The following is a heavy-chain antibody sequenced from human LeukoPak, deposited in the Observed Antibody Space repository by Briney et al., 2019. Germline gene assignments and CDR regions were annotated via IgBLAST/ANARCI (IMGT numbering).Heavy chain of an antibody. CDR3: ARDLHVFSLTGLLDAYNWFDP. Sequence: PSETLSLTCAVSGGSISSGGYSWSWIRQPPGKGLEWIGYIYYSGSTYYNPSLKSRVTISVDTSKNQFSLKLSSVTAADTAVYYCARDLHVFSLTGLLDAYNWFDPWGQGTLVTVSS. CDR2: IYYSGST. D-gene: IGHD3-9*01. J-gene: IGHJ5*02. V-gene: IGHV4-30-4*07. CDR1: GGSISSGGYS.